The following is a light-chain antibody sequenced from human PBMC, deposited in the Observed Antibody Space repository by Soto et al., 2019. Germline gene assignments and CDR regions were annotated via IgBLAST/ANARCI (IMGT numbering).Light chain of an antibody. CDR3: QQFGISPRT. J-gene: IGKJ2*01. V-gene: IGKV3-20*01. Sequence: EIVLTQSPGTLSLFPGERATLSCRASQSLRSDFVAWYQQKPGQAPRLLIYASSSRATGXPXXFSGSGSGTDFTLTITRLEPEDFAVYYCQQFGISPRTFGQGTKLE. CDR2: ASS. CDR1: QSLRSDF.